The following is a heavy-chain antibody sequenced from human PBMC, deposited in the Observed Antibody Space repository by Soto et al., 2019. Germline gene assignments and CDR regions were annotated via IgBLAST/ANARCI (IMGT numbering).Heavy chain of an antibody. CDR2: IYHSGST. D-gene: IGHD3-9*01. J-gene: IGHJ6*02. CDR3: ARAPHYDILTGFYHASSSSDMDI. Sequence: PSETLSLTCAVSGGSISSGGYSWSWIRQPPGKGLEWIGYIYHSGSTYYNPSLKSRVTISVDRSKNQFSLKLSSVTAADTAVYYCARAPHYDILTGFYHASSSSDMDIWAQGTTLTISS. V-gene: IGHV4-30-2*01. CDR1: GGSISSGGYS.